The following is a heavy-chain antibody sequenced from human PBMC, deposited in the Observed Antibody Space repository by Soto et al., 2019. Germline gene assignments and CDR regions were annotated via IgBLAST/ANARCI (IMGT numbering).Heavy chain of an antibody. D-gene: IGHD4-17*01. CDR2: VYRSGST. V-gene: IGHV4-4*02. Sequence: QVQLQESGPGLVKPSGTLSLTCAVSGGSISSDNWWNWVRQPPGQGLEWIGEVYRSGSTNYDPSLKSRVTISIDMSKNQCSLNLTSVTVADTAMYYCARNGVYSLGSWGQGTLVTVSS. J-gene: IGHJ5*02. CDR3: ARNGVYSLGS. CDR1: GGSISSDNW.